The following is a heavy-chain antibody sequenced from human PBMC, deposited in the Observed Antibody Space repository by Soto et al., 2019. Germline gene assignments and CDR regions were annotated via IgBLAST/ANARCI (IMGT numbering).Heavy chain of an antibody. Sequence: VGSLRLSCAASGFTFSSYAMHWVRQAPGKGLEYVSAISSNGGSTYYANSVKGRFTISRDNSKNTLYLQMGSLRAEDMAVYYCARALGYACDIWGQGTMVTVS. CDR2: ISSNGGST. V-gene: IGHV3-64*01. J-gene: IGHJ3*02. CDR3: ARALGYACDI. CDR1: GFTFSSYA. D-gene: IGHD7-27*01.